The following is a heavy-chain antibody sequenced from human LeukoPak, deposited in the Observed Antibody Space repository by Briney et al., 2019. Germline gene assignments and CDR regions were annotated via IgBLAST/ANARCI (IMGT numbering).Heavy chain of an antibody. D-gene: IGHD2-15*01. V-gene: IGHV3-23*01. Sequence: AGGSLRLSCAASGFTFSSYGMSWVRQAPGKGLEWVSAIGGSGGSTYYADSVKGRFTISRDNSKNTLYLQMNSLRAEDTAVYYCAKDQLALSGFVVVVAAIDYWGQGTLVTVSS. CDR1: GFTFSSYG. CDR3: AKDQLALSGFVVVVAAIDY. J-gene: IGHJ4*02. CDR2: IGGSGGST.